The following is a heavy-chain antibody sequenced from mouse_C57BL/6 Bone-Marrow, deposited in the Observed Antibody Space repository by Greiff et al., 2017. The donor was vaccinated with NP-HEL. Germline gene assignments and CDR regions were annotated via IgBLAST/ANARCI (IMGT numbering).Heavy chain of an antibody. Sequence: QVQLQQPGAELVKPGASVKMSCKASGYTFTSYWITWVKPRPGQGLEWIGDIYPGSGSTNYNEKFKSKATLTVDTSSSTAYMQLSSLTSEDSAVYYCARILTTALGDYWGQGTTLTVSS. D-gene: IGHD1-2*01. V-gene: IGHV1-55*01. CDR3: ARILTTALGDY. J-gene: IGHJ2*01. CDR2: IYPGSGST. CDR1: GYTFTSYW.